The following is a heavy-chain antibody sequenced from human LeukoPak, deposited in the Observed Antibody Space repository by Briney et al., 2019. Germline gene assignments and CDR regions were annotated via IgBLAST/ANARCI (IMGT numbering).Heavy chain of an antibody. CDR3: ARLFGGFRIDY. J-gene: IGHJ4*02. V-gene: IGHV4-31*03. Sequence: PSQTLSLTCTVSGGSISSGGHYWSWIRQHPGKGLEWIGYIYYSGSTYYNPSLKSRVTISVDTSKNQFSLKLSSVTAADTAVYYCARLFGGFRIDYWGQGTLVTVSS. CDR1: GGSISSGGHY. CDR2: IYYSGST. D-gene: IGHD3-10*01.